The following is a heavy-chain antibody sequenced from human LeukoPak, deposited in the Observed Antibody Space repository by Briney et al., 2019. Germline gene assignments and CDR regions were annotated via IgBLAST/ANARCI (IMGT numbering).Heavy chain of an antibody. J-gene: IGHJ4*02. CDR1: GGSISSSSYY. Sequence: PSEALSLTCTVSGGSISSSSYYWGWIRQPPGKGLEWIGNIYYDTSTYYNPSLKSRVTISVDRSKNQFSLKLSSVTAADTAVYYCARGPEYYYDSSGYYFDYWGQGTLVTVSS. D-gene: IGHD3-22*01. V-gene: IGHV4-39*07. CDR3: ARGPEYYYDSSGYYFDY. CDR2: IYYDTST.